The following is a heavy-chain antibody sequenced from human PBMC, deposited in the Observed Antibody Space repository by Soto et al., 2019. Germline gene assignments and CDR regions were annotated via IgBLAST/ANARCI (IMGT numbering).Heavy chain of an antibody. CDR2: ISAYNGNT. D-gene: IGHD3-9*01. CDR3: ARVYDVLTGYYPFDY. CDR1: GYTFTTYG. V-gene: IGHV1-18*01. J-gene: IGHJ4*02. Sequence: ASVKVSCMASGYTFTTYGITCVRQAAGQGLECMGWISAYNGNTNDAQKLHGRVTMTTDTSTSTAYMELRSLRSDGTAVYYCARVYDVLTGYYPFDYWGQGTLVTVSS.